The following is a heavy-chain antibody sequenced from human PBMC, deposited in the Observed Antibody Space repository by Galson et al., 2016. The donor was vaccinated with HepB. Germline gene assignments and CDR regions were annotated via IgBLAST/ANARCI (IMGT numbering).Heavy chain of an antibody. J-gene: IGHJ4*02. V-gene: IGHV3-48*02. Sequence: LRLSCAASGFTFSTYSMNWVRQAPGKGLEWVSYISSSSSTMYYADSVKGRFTISRDNAKNSLYLRIHILRDEDTAVYYCARDLEGDFWSGYYDFGGQGTLVTVSS. D-gene: IGHD3-3*01. CDR1: GFTFSTYS. CDR2: ISSSSSTM. CDR3: ARDLEGDFWSGYYDF.